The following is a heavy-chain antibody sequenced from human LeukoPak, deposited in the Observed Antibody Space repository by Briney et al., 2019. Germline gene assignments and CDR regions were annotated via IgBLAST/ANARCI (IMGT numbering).Heavy chain of an antibody. Sequence: PGGSLRLSCAASGFTVSSNYMSWVRQAPGKGLEWVSVIFSGGTTYYTDSVRGRFTISRDNSKNTLSLQMNNLRADDTAVYYCVREATGYSFADYWGQGTLVSVSS. CDR3: VREATGYSFADY. CDR1: GFTVSSNY. D-gene: IGHD1-26*01. CDR2: IFSGGTT. V-gene: IGHV3-53*01. J-gene: IGHJ4*02.